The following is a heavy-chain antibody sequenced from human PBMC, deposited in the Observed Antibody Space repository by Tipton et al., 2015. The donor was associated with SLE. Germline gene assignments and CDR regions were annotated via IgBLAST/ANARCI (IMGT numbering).Heavy chain of an antibody. J-gene: IGHJ6*03. V-gene: IGHV4-4*07. D-gene: IGHD5-24*01. CDR2: IYTRGST. Sequence: TLSLTCTVSGGSISSFSWTWIRQPAGKGLEWLGRIYTRGSTNYNPSLKSRVTISIDTSKNQFSLRLSSVTAADTAVYYCARESYNLLYYFYYMDVWGKGTTVTVSS. CDR1: GGSISSFS. CDR3: ARESYNLLYYFYYMDV.